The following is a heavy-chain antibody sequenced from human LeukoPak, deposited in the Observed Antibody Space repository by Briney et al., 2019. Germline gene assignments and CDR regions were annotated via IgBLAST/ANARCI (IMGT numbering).Heavy chain of an antibody. CDR1: GFTFSSFA. CDR2: ISGSGINT. CDR3: AKRYTSGWYHYYFDC. J-gene: IGHJ4*02. Sequence: HSGGSLRLSCAASGFTFSSFAMGWVRQAPGKGLEWVSGISGSGINTYYADSVKGRFTISRDNSKGTLYLQMNSLRAEDTAVYYCAKRYTSGWYHYYFDCWGQGTLVTVSS. V-gene: IGHV3-23*01. D-gene: IGHD6-13*01.